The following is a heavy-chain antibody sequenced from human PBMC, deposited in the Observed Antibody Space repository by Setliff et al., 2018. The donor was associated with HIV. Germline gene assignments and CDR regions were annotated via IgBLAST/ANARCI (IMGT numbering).Heavy chain of an antibody. Sequence: ASVKVSCKASGYTFTGYYIHWVRQAPGQGLEWMGRINPNSGGTEYAQKFEGRVTMTRDTSTSTVYMELSSLRSEDTAVYYCARAGRSGSYNHYYYYYMDVWGKGTTGTVS. CDR1: GYTFTGYY. CDR3: ARAGRSGSYNHYYYYYMDV. D-gene: IGHD1-26*01. CDR2: INPNSGGT. V-gene: IGHV1-2*06. J-gene: IGHJ6*03.